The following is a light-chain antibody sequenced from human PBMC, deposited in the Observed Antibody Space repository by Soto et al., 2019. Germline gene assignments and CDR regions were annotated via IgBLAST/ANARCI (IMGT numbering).Light chain of an antibody. Sequence: QSALTQPASVSGSPGQSITIFCTGTSSDVGGYNYVSWYQQHPGKAPKLIIYEVSNRPSGVSNRFSGSKSGNTASLTISGLQADDADDYYCSSDSSSSTLLFGGGTKVTVL. J-gene: IGLJ2*01. CDR3: SSDSSSSTLL. V-gene: IGLV2-14*01. CDR2: EVS. CDR1: SSDVGGYNY.